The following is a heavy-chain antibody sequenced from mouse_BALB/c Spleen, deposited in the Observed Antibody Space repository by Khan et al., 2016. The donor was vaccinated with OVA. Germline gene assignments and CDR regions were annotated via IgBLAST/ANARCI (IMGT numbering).Heavy chain of an antibody. V-gene: IGHV3-2*02. J-gene: IGHJ4*01. CDR3: ANELGRYYAMDY. Sequence: EVQLQESGPGLVKPSQSLSLTCTVTGYSITSDYAWNWIRQFPGNKLEWMGYISNSGNTNYNPSLKSRISITRDTSKNQFFLQLNSVTTEDTATYYCANELGRYYAMDYWGQGTSVTVSS. CDR1: GYSITSDYA. CDR2: ISNSGNT.